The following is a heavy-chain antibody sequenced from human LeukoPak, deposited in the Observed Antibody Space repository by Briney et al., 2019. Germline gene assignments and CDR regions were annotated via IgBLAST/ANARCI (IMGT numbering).Heavy chain of an antibody. Sequence: ASVNVSCTASGYTFTDYYMHWVRQAPGQGFEGMGWLNPNDGDTYYAQKFQGRVTMTRDTAISTAHMEVSRLRSDDTAVDYCARANFLYCSSTSCLFDSWGQGTLVTVSS. D-gene: IGHD2-2*01. CDR2: LNPNDGDT. J-gene: IGHJ4*02. V-gene: IGHV1-2*02. CDR3: ARANFLYCSSTSCLFDS. CDR1: GYTFTDYY.